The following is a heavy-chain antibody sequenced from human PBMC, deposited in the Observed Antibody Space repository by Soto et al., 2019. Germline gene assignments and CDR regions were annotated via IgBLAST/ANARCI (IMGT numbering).Heavy chain of an antibody. CDR2: IIPILGVA. Sequence: QVQLVQSGAEVKKPGSSVKVSCKASGDTFSNHTISWVRQAPGQGLEWMGRIIPILGVANYAQKFQGRVTITADKSTSTAYMELXXXXXXXXXXXXXXXXXXXXXXXKGYYYYMDVWGTGTTVTVSS. CDR3: XXXXXXXXXXKGYYYYMDV. J-gene: IGHJ6*03. V-gene: IGHV1-69*02. CDR1: GDTFSNHT.